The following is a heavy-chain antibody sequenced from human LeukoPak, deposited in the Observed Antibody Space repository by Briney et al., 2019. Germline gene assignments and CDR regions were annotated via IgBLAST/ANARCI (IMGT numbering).Heavy chain of an antibody. CDR2: IIPIFGTA. J-gene: IGHJ4*02. CDR1: GGTFSSYA. D-gene: IGHD4/OR15-4a*01. Sequence: GASVKVSCKASGGTFSSYAISWVRQAPGQGLEWMGGIIPIFGTANYAQKFQGRVTITADESTSTAYMELSSLRSEDTAVYYCVRRSDYGRYYFDYWGQGTLVTVSS. V-gene: IGHV1-69*13. CDR3: VRRSDYGRYYFDY.